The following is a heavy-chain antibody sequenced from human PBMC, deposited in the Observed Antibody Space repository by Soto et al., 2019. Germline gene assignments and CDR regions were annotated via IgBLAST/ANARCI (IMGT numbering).Heavy chain of an antibody. CDR1: GFTFSSYS. V-gene: IGHV3-23*01. CDR3: AKDLRAYTGYHLFGY. CDR2: ISGSGGST. D-gene: IGHD5-12*01. J-gene: IGHJ4*02. Sequence: GSLRLSCAASGFTFSSYSMSWVRQAPGRGLEWVSAISGSGGSTYYADSVKGRFTLSRDNSKNTLYLQMDSLRAEDTAVYYCAKDLRAYTGYHLFGYWGQGILVTVSS.